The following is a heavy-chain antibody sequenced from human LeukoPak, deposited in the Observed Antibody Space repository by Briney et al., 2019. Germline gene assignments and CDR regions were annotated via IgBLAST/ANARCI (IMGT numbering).Heavy chain of an antibody. J-gene: IGHJ4*02. V-gene: IGHV4-39*07. CDR1: GGSISSSSYY. Sequence: PSETLSLTCTVSGGSISSSSYYWGWIRQPPGKGLEWIGSIYYSGSTYYNPSLKSRVTISVDTSKNQFSLKLSSVTAADTAVYYCAREDLSHPAIGVGHFDYWGQGTLVTVSS. CDR2: IYYSGST. CDR3: AREDLSHPAIGVGHFDY. D-gene: IGHD2-2*02.